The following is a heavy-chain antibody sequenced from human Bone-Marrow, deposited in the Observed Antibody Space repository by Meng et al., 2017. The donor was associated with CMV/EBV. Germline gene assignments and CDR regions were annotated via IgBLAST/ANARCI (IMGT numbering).Heavy chain of an antibody. CDR2: IYYSGST. CDR3: ARADTAMVNGMAV. Sequence: SETLSLTCTVSGGSISSYYWSWIRQPPGKGLEWIGYIYYSGSTNYNPSLKSRVTISVDTSKNQFSLKLSSVTAADTAVYYCARADTAMVNGMAVWGQGTTVTVSS. D-gene: IGHD5-18*01. J-gene: IGHJ6*02. V-gene: IGHV4-59*01. CDR1: GGSISSYY.